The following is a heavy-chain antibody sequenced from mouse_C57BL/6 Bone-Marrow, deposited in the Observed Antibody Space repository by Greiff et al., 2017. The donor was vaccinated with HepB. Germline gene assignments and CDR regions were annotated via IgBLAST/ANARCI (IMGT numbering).Heavy chain of an antibody. Sequence: VQLQQSGPELVKPGASVKISCKASGYTFTDYYINWVKQRPGQGLEWIGWIFPGSGSTYYNEKFKGKATLTVDKSSSTAYMLLSSLTSEDSAVYFCAREDIYYYSYWYFDVWGTGTTVTVSS. CDR2: IFPGSGST. J-gene: IGHJ1*03. D-gene: IGHD1-1*01. CDR1: GYTFTDYY. CDR3: AREDIYYYSYWYFDV. V-gene: IGHV1-75*01.